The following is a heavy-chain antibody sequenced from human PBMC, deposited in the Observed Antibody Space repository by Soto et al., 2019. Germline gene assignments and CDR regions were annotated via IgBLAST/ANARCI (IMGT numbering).Heavy chain of an antibody. CDR2: INTNGRTI. J-gene: IGHJ6*02. D-gene: IGHD3-10*01. Sequence: GGSLRLSCAASGFAFSSYEMNWVRQAPGQGLEWVSYINTNGRTIYYADSVRGRFTLSRDNAKNSLYLQMNSLRAEDTAVYYCARNLLLRGLTLDGLDVGGQGTSVTVS. CDR3: ARNLLLRGLTLDGLDV. CDR1: GFAFSSYE. V-gene: IGHV3-48*03.